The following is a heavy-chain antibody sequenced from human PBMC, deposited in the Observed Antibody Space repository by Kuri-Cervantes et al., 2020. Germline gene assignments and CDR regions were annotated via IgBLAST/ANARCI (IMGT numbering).Heavy chain of an antibody. CDR1: GFTFSSYS. D-gene: IGHD2-2*03. Sequence: GESLKISCAASGFTFSSYSMNWVRQAPGKGLEWVSSISSSSSYIYYADSVKGRFTISRDNALNSLYLQMNSLRAEDTAVYYCASGSGLAYWGQGTLVTVSS. CDR3: ASGSGLAY. J-gene: IGHJ4*02. CDR2: ISSSSSYI. V-gene: IGHV3-21*01.